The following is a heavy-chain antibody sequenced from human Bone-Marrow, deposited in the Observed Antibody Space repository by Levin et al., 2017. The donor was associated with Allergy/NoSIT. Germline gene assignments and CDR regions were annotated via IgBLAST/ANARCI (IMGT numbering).Heavy chain of an antibody. D-gene: IGHD6-6*01. CDR3: ARPLRQLVREFDN. CDR2: ISGNGAYA. CDR1: GFTFGNHY. J-gene: IGHJ4*02. V-gene: IGHV3/OR16-9*01. Sequence: GGSLRLSCAASGFTFGNHYMSWVRQAPGKGLEWVSYISGNGAYANYPDSVRGRFTISRDNARNSLYLEMNSLRAEDTAVYYCARPLRQLVREFDNWGQGTLVTVSS.